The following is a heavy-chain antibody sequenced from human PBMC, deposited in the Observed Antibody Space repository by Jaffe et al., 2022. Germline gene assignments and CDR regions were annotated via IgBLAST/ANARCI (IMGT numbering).Heavy chain of an antibody. D-gene: IGHD2-21*01. V-gene: IGHV3-21*01. CDR1: GFTFSSYS. CDR2: ISSSSSYI. Sequence: EVQLVESGGGLVKPGGSLRLSCAASGFTFSSYSMNWVRQAPGKGLEWVSSISSSSSYIYYADSVKGRFTISRDNAKNSLYLQMNSLRAEDTAVYYCARASQSRRVVVIAPWYFDYWGQGTLVTVSS. J-gene: IGHJ4*02. CDR3: ARASQSRRVVVIAPWYFDY.